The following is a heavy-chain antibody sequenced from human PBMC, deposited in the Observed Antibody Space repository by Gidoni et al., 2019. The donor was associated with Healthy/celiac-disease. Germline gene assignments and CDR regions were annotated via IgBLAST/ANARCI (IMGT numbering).Heavy chain of an antibody. V-gene: IGHV4-39*01. Sequence: QLQLQESGPGLVKPSETLSLTCTVSGGSISSSSYSWGWIRQPPGKGLEWIGSIYYSGSTYYNPSLKSRVTISVDTSKNQFSLKLSSVTAADTAVYYCAGSVGIQLWYFDYWGQGTLVTVSS. J-gene: IGHJ4*02. CDR1: GGSISSSSYS. CDR3: AGSVGIQLWYFDY. CDR2: IYYSGST. D-gene: IGHD5-18*01.